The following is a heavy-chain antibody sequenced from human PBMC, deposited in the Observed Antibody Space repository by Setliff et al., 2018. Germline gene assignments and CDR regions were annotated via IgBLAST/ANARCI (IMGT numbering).Heavy chain of an antibody. CDR1: GYTFINYE. J-gene: IGHJ6*02. D-gene: IGHD2-21*02. CDR2: MNPNSGNT. Sequence: ASVKVSCKASGYTFINYEINWVRQATGQGLEWMGWMNPNSGNTGYAQKFQGRVTMTRNTSISTAYMELSSLRSEDTAVYYCARGGIVVVTAILYGVDVWGQGTTVTVS. V-gene: IGHV1-8*02. CDR3: ARGGIVVVTAILYGVDV.